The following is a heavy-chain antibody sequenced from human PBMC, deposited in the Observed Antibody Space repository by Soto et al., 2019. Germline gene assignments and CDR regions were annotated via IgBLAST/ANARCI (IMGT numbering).Heavy chain of an antibody. J-gene: IGHJ4*02. V-gene: IGHV3-7*04. CDR2: IKQDGSEK. CDR3: ARDPRHLYYFDY. CDR1: GFTFSSYW. Sequence: PGGSLRLSCAASGFTFSSYWMSWVRQAPGKGLEWVANIKQDGSEKYYVDSVKGRFTISRDNSKNTLYLQMNSLRAEDTAVYYCARDPRHLYYFDYWGQGTLVTVSS.